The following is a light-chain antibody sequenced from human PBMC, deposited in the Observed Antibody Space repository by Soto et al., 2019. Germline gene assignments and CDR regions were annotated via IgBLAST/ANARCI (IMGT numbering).Light chain of an antibody. J-gene: IGKJ4*01. Sequence: IGFKQSSVCLPGSARETATLPCSARQSSSSYLAWYQQKPGQAPRLLIYGASNRATGIPDRFSGSGSGTEFTLTISSLQSEDFAVYYCQQYYDWPLTFGGGTKVDI. CDR1: QSSSSY. CDR2: GAS. CDR3: QQYYDWPLT. V-gene: IGKV3D-15*01.